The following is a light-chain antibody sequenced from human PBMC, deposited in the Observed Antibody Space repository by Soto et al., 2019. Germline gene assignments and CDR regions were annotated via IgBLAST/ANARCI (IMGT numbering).Light chain of an antibody. Sequence: QSVLTQPASVSGSPGQSITISCTGTSSDVGGYNYVSWYQQHPGKAPKLMIYDVSNRTSGVSNRFSGSKSGNTASLTISGLQAEDEADYCCSSYTSSSNYVFGTGTKVTVL. CDR1: SSDVGGYNY. CDR2: DVS. J-gene: IGLJ1*01. V-gene: IGLV2-14*01. CDR3: SSYTSSSNYV.